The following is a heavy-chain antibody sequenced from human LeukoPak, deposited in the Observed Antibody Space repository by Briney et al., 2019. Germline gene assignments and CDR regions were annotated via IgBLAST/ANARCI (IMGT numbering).Heavy chain of an antibody. CDR1: GFTFSSYS. CDR2: ISGSGSYT. J-gene: IGHJ5*02. V-gene: IGHV3-21*01. CDR3: AREAVAGYFGIWFDP. Sequence: PGGSLRLSCAASGFTFSSYSMNWVRQAPGKGLEWVSAISGSGSYTYYADSVKGRFTISRDNAKNSVYLQMNSLRAEDTAVYYCAREAVAGYFGIWFDPWGQGTLVTVSS. D-gene: IGHD6-19*01.